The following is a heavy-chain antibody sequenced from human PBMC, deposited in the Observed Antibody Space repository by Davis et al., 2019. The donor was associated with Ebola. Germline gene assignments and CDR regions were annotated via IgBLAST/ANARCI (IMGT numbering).Heavy chain of an antibody. CDR2: ISYDGSNK. V-gene: IGHV3-30-3*01. CDR3: ARGHGGNSIDFDY. CDR1: GFTFSSYA. J-gene: IGHJ4*02. D-gene: IGHD4-23*01. Sequence: GESLKISCAASGFTFSSYAMHWVRQAPGKGLEWVAVISYDGSNKYYADSVKGRFTISRDNSKNTLYLQMNSLRAEDTAVYYCARGHGGNSIDFDYWGQGTLVTVSS.